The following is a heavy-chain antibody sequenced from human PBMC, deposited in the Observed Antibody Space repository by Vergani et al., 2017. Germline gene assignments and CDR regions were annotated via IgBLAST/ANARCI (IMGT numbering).Heavy chain of an antibody. CDR1: GYTFTRYA. D-gene: IGHD4-17*01. J-gene: IGHJ6*02. CDR3: AKEDYGDYPPYYYYGMDV. Sequence: QVHLVQSGAEVKKPGASVKVSCKASGYTFTRYAMHWVRQAPGQRLEWMGWMNAANGNTQYSQKFQGRVTFTRDTSASTAYMELSSLRSEDTAVYYCAKEDYGDYPPYYYYGMDVWGQGTTVTVSS. V-gene: IGHV1-3*01. CDR2: MNAANGNT.